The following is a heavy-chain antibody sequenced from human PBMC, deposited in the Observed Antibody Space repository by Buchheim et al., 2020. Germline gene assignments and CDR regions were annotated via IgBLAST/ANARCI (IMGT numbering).Heavy chain of an antibody. CDR1: GFTFGDYA. CDR2: IRSKAYGGTT. Sequence: EVQLVESGGGLVQPGRSLRLSCTASGFTFGDYAMSWFRQAPGKGLEWVGFIRSKAYGGTTEYAASVKGRFTISRDDSKSIAYLQMNSLKTEDTAVYYCTRDGSVLRFLEWLWPPGEYYYYGMDVWGQGTT. CDR3: TRDGSVLRFLEWLWPPGEYYYYGMDV. J-gene: IGHJ6*02. D-gene: IGHD3-3*01. V-gene: IGHV3-49*03.